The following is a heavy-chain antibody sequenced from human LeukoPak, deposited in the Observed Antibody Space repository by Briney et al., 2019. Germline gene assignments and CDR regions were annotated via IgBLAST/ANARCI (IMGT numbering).Heavy chain of an antibody. D-gene: IGHD1-14*01. CDR3: EKDIRPNLRGFDY. V-gene: IGHV3-9*01. CDR2: ISWNSGSI. Sequence: HPGGSLRLSCAASGLTLDDYAMHWVRQAPGKALDWVSGISWNSGSIGYADSVKGRFTISRDNAKNSLYLQMNSLSAEDTALYYCEKDIRPNLRGFDYWGQGTLVTVSS. J-gene: IGHJ4*02. CDR1: GLTLDDYA.